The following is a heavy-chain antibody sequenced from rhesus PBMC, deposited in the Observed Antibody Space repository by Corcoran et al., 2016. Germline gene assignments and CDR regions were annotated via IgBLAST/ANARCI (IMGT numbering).Heavy chain of an antibody. CDR2: IYGSSGST. CDR1: GFSISSGYD. J-gene: IGHJ1*01. CDR3: ARVPGYFEF. V-gene: IGHV4-76*01. Sequence: QVQLQESGPGVVKPSETLSLTCAVSGFSISSGYDWSWIRQPPGKGLEWIGYIYGSSGSTNYNPSLKNRVTISKDTSKTQFSLRLSSVTAADTAVYDCARVPGYFEFWGQGALVTVSS.